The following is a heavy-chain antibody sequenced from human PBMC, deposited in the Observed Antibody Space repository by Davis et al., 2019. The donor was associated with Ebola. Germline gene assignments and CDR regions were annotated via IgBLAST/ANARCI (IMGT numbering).Heavy chain of an antibody. D-gene: IGHD2-2*01. J-gene: IGHJ5*02. CDR2: IYPGDSDT. CDR1: GYSFPTYW. V-gene: IGHV5-51*01. Sequence: GESLKTSCKGSGYSFPTYWIGWVRQMSGKGLEWMGIIYPGDSDTRSSPSFQGQVTISADKSVNTAYLQWSSLKASDTAMYYCARQGYCNSTSCNNWFDPWGQGTLVTVSS. CDR3: ARQGYCNSTSCNNWFDP.